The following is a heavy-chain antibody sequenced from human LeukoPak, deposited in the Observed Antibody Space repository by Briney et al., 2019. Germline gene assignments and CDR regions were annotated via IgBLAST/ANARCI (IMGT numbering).Heavy chain of an antibody. V-gene: IGHV4-59*08. CDR2: TYHSGSA. CDR3: ARHVVYSNGHFNY. Sequence: SETLSLTCTVSGASTRTYYWSWIRQPPGKRLEWIGYTYHSGSANYYPSVKSRVTLSIDTSKNQFSLKLISVTAADTAVYYCARHVVYSNGHFNYWGPGTLATVSS. J-gene: IGHJ4*02. CDR1: GASTRTYY. D-gene: IGHD5-18*01.